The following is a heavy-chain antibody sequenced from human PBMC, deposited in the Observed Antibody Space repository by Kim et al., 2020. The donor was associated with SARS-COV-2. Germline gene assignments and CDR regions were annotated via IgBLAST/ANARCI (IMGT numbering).Heavy chain of an antibody. D-gene: IGHD2-15*01. CDR2: VTGGGGTT. V-gene: IGHV3-23*01. J-gene: IGHJ4*02. CDR3: AKRMRDCSGGSCYPRFDY. CDR1: GFTFSSFA. Sequence: GGSLRLSCAASGFTFSSFAMSWVRQAPGKGLEWVSIVTGGGGTTYYADSVKGRFTISRDNSKNTLYLQMNSLRAEDTATYYCAKRMRDCSGGSCYPRFDYWGQGPLVTVSS.